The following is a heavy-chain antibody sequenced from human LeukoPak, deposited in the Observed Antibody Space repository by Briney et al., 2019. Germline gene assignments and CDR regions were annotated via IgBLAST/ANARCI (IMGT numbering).Heavy chain of an antibody. D-gene: IGHD3-10*01. V-gene: IGHV4-4*07. Sequence: PSETLSLTCTVSGGSISSYYWSWIRQPAGKGLEWIGRIYTSGSTNYNPSLKSRVTMSVDTSKNQFSLKLSSVTAADTAVYYRARGPRGVQGVIIGPPDYWGQGTLVTVSS. CDR1: GGSISSYY. CDR2: IYTSGST. CDR3: ARGPRGVQGVIIGPPDY. J-gene: IGHJ4*02.